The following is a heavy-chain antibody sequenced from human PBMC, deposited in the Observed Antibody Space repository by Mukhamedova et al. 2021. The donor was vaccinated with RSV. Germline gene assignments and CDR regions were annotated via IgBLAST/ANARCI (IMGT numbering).Heavy chain of an antibody. CDR3: ARAGAYYDYVWGSFDY. V-gene: IGHV3-30*04. CDR2: ISYDGSNK. D-gene: IGHD3-16*01. J-gene: IGHJ4*02. Sequence: GKGLEWVAVISYDGSNKYYADSVKGRFTISRDNSKNTLYLQMNSLRAEDTAVYYCARAGAYYDYVWGSFDYWGQGTLVTVSS.